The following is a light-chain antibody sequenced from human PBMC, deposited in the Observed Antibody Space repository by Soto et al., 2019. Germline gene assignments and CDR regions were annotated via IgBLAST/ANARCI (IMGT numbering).Light chain of an antibody. CDR3: SSYKSSSTPYV. J-gene: IGLJ1*01. CDR1: SSHFGYNC. Sequence: QSVLPQPASVSASPGQSITISCTGTSSHFGYNCVSWYQQHPGKAPKLMIYEVNSRPSGVSNRFSGSKSGNTASLTISGLQAEDEADYYCSSYKSSSTPYVLGTGTKVTVL. CDR2: EVN. V-gene: IGLV2-14*01.